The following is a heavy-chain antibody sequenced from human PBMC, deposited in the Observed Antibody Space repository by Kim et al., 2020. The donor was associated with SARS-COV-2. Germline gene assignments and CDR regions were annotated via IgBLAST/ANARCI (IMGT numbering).Heavy chain of an antibody. J-gene: IGHJ3*02. D-gene: IGHD1-26*01. CDR3: VREISRGGSYRLAFDI. V-gene: IGHV3-64*01. CDR1: GFTFSSYA. Sequence: GGSLRLSCAASGFTFSSYAMHWVRQAPGKGLETVSAISTNGGEIYYANSVRGRFTISRDNSKNTLYLQMGSLRIDDMGIYYCVREISRGGSYRLAFDIWGPGTKVTVSS. CDR2: ISTNGGEI.